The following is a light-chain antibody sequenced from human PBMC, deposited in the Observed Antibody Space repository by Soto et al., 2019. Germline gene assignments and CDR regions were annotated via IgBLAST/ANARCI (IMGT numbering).Light chain of an antibody. CDR2: HVN. V-gene: IGLV2-11*01. Sequence: QSALTQPRSVSGAAGQAVTISCTGTSNNIGAYTFVSWYQQHPGKAPNLIIYHVNKRPSGVPDRFSGSKSGNTASLTISGLQAEDESDYYCSAYGGSADVVFDGGTKVTVL. CDR1: SNNIGAYTF. CDR3: SAYGGSADVV. J-gene: IGLJ2*01.